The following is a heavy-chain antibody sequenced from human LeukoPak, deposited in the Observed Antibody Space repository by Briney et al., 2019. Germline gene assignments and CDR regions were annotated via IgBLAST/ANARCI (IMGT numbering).Heavy chain of an antibody. CDR1: GFTFYDYD. D-gene: IGHD4-17*01. CDR3: AKAGGTGYGDYRLYYFDY. V-gene: IGHV3-9*01. Sequence: GGSLRLSCAASGFTFYDYDMHWVRHAPGKGREGVSGISWNSGSIGYAASVKGRFTISRDNAKNSLYLQMNSLRAEDTALYYCAKAGGTGYGDYRLYYFDYWGQGTLVTVSS. CDR2: ISWNSGSI. J-gene: IGHJ4*02.